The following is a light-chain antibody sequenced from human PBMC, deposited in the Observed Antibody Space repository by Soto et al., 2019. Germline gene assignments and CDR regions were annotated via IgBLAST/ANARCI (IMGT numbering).Light chain of an antibody. V-gene: IGKV1-5*01. CDR2: DAA. J-gene: IGKJ1*01. CDR1: QNIRGW. CDR3: QQYNSYSWT. Sequence: DIRMTQSPSTLSTSVGDRVTITCRARQNIRGWLAWYQQKPGKAPKLLIYDAATLESGVPSRFRGSGSGTEFTLTISSLQPDDFATYYCQQYNSYSWTFGQGTTVAIK.